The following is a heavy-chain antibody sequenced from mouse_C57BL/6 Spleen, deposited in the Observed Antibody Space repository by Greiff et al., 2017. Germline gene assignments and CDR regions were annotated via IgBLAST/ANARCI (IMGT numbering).Heavy chain of an antibody. J-gene: IGHJ4*01. D-gene: IGHD4-1*01. CDR2: ISNGGGST. CDR3: ARHVWEGYYAMDY. V-gene: IGHV5-12*01. Sequence: EVQGVESGGGLVQPGGSLKLSCAASGFTFSDYYMYWVRQTPEKRLEWVAYISNGGGSTYYPDTVKGRFTISRDNAKNTLYLQMSRLKSEDTAMYYCARHVWEGYYAMDYWGQGTSVTVSS. CDR1: GFTFSDYY.